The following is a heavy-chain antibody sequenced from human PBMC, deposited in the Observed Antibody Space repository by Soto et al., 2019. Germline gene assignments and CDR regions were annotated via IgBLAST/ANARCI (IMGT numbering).Heavy chain of an antibody. J-gene: IGHJ4*02. CDR1: GFSLSTSGVG. CDR2: IYWDDGK. Sequence: SGPTLVNPTQTLTLTCTFSGFSLSTSGVGVAWIRQPPGKALEWLALIYWDDGKRYSPSLKTRLNITKDTSKNQVVLTLTNVDHVDTATYYCANRPAYDISTGYYPFDYWGQGSLVTVSS. D-gene: IGHD3-9*01. V-gene: IGHV2-5*02. CDR3: ANRPAYDISTGYYPFDY.